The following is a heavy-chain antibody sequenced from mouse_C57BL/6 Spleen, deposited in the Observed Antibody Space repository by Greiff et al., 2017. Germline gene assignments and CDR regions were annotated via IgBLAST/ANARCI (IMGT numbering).Heavy chain of an antibody. V-gene: IGHV2-6-1*01. CDR3: ARHYSKGDAMDY. CDR2: IWSDGST. Sequence: QVQLKQSGPGLVAPSQSLSITCTVSGFSLTSYGVHWVRQPPGKGLEWLVVIWSDGSTTYNSAPKSRLSISKDNSKSQVFLKMNSLQTDDTAMDYCARHYSKGDAMDYWGQGTSVTVSS. D-gene: IGHD2-5*01. CDR1: GFSLTSYG. J-gene: IGHJ4*01.